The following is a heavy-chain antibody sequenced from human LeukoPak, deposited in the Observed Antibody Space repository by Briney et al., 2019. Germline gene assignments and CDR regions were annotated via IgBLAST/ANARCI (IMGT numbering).Heavy chain of an antibody. CDR3: AGGAAIVGATKGGDY. V-gene: IGHV1-18*01. CDR2: ISAYNGNT. J-gene: IGHJ4*02. CDR1: GYTFTSYG. D-gene: IGHD1-26*01. Sequence: EASVKVSCTASGYTFTSYGISWVRQAPGQGLEWMGWISAYNGNTNYAQKLQGRVTMTTDTSTSTAYMELRSLRSDDTAVYYCAGGAAIVGATKGGDYWGQGTLVTVSS.